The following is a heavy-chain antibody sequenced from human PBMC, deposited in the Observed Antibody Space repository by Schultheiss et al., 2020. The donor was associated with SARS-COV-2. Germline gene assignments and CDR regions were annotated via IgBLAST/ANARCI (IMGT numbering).Heavy chain of an antibody. D-gene: IGHD3-10*01. Sequence: GGSLRLSCAASGFTFDDYAMHWVRQAPGKGLEWVSGISWNSGSIGYADSVKGRFTISRDNAKNSLYLQMNSLRAEDTALYYCARYRPPGESSFDPWGQGTLVTVSS. CDR2: ISWNSGSI. J-gene: IGHJ5*02. CDR1: GFTFDDYA. CDR3: ARYRPPGESSFDP. V-gene: IGHV3-9*01.